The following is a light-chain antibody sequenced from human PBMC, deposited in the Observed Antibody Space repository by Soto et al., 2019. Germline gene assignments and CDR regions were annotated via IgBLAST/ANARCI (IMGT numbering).Light chain of an antibody. CDR3: QQYNSYSYT. V-gene: IGKV1-5*01. Sequence: DIQMTQSPSTLSASVGDRVTITCRASQSTSSWLAWYQQKPGKAPKLLIYDASSLESGVPSRFSGSGSGTEFILTISSLQPDDFATYYCQQYNSYSYTFGQGTKLEIK. CDR2: DAS. CDR1: QSTSSW. J-gene: IGKJ2*01.